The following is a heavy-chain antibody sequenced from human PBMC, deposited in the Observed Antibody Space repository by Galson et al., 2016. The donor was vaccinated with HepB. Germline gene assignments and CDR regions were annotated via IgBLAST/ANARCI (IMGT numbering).Heavy chain of an antibody. V-gene: IGHV3-53*01. CDR1: GFTVSSNH. D-gene: IGHD5-18*01. CDR2: FYGGGTI. CDR3: ARLRPEYNYAYDY. J-gene: IGHJ4*02. Sequence: SLRLSCAASGFTVSSNHMSWVRQAPGKGLEWVSVFYGGGTIKYADSVKGRFTVSRENSENTLFLQMNSLRADDTAVYYCARLRPEYNYAYDYWGQGTLVTVSS.